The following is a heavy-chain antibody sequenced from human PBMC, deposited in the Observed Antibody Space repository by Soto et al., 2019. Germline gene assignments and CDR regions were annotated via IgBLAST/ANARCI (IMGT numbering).Heavy chain of an antibody. CDR3: ARDPPTYYYDSSVRYGMDV. V-gene: IGHV1-69*13. J-gene: IGHJ6*02. D-gene: IGHD3-22*01. Sequence: RASVKVSCKASGGTFSSYAISWVRQAPGQGLEWMGGIIPIFGTANYAQKFQGRVTVTADESTSTAYMELSSLRSEDTAVYYCARDPPTYYYDSSVRYGMDVWGQGTTVTVSS. CDR2: IIPIFGTA. CDR1: GGTFSSYA.